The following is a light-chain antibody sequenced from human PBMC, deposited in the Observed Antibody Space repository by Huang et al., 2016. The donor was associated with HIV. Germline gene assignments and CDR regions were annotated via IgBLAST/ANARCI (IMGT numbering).Light chain of an antibody. CDR2: EAS. Sequence: DIQMTQSSTALSASVGDRVTIACRASQSISSWLTWYQQKPGRAPNLLIYEASTLESGVPSRFSGGGSGTDFTLTISSLQPDDFATYYCQQYNSFPWTFGQGTKVEV. V-gene: IGKV1-5*03. J-gene: IGKJ1*01. CDR3: QQYNSFPWT. CDR1: QSISSW.